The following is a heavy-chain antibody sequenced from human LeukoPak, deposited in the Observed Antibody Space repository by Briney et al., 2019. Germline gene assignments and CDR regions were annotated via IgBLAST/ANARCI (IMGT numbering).Heavy chain of an antibody. CDR1: GFIFSSYN. D-gene: IGHD1-26*01. J-gene: IGHJ6*03. Sequence: AGGSLRLSCAASGFIFSSYNMNWVRQTPGQGREWVSSITSGSSHIYYADPVKRLFHISRHNPKSCLYLQMNSLRPEHTCVYFCARDPYSGSYGADYYYYMGVWGKGTTVTISS. CDR3: ARDPYSGSYGADYYYYMGV. V-gene: IGHV3-21*01. CDR2: ITSGSSHI.